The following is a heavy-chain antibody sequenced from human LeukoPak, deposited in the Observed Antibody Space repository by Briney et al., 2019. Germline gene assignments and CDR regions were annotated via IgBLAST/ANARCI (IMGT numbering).Heavy chain of an antibody. D-gene: IGHD6-19*01. J-gene: IGHJ4*02. V-gene: IGHV5-51*01. CDR2: IYPGDSDT. CDR3: ARRNSGNFPFDY. Sequence: GESLKISCKGTGHTFTNTWIARVRQMPGKGLEWMGIIYPGDSDTIYSPSFQGQVTISVDKSISTAYLQWSSLKASDTPMYYCARRNSGNFPFDYWGQGTLVTVSS. CDR1: GHTFTNTW.